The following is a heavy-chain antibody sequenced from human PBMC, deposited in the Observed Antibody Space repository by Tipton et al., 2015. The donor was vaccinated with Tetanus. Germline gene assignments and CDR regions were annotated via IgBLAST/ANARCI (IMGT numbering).Heavy chain of an antibody. D-gene: IGHD3-10*01. Sequence: TLSLTCTVSGGSVSSGSYYWSWIRQPPGKGLEWIGYIYYSGSTNYNPSLKSRVTISVDTSKNQFSLKLSSVTAADTAVYYCARDNRVPLRFGELLEFYYYYSMDVWGQGTTVTVSS. CDR3: ARDNRVPLRFGELLEFYYYYSMDV. CDR2: IYYSGST. CDR1: GGSVSSGSYY. J-gene: IGHJ6*02. V-gene: IGHV4-61*01.